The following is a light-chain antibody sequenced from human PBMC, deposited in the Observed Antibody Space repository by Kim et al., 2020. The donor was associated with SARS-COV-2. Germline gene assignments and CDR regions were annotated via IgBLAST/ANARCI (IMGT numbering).Light chain of an antibody. CDR1: SSDVGGYNY. CDR2: DVS. Sequence: GQSITISCTGTSSDVGGYNYVSWYQQHPGKAPKLMIYDVSKRPSGVSNRFSGSKSGNTASLTISGLQAEDESDYYCSSYTSSITWVFGGGTTLTVL. V-gene: IGLV2-14*04. J-gene: IGLJ3*02. CDR3: SSYTSSITWV.